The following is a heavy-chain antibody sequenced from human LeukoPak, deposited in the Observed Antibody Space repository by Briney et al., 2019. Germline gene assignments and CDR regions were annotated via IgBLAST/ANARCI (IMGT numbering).Heavy chain of an antibody. CDR2: ISSNGDNT. D-gene: IGHD3-10*01. CDR1: GFTFSTYA. J-gene: IGHJ4*02. CDR3: ARGEREWFGFLRNYYFEY. Sequence: GGSLRLSCAASGFTFSTYAMHWVRQAPGKRLECISSISSNGDNTYYAKSVKGRFTISRDNSKNTLYLQMNSLRAEDTAVYYCARGEREWFGFLRNYYFEYWGQGTLVTVSS. V-gene: IGHV3-64*01.